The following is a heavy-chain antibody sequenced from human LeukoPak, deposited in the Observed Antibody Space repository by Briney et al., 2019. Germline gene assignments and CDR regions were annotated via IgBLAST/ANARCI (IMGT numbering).Heavy chain of an antibody. V-gene: IGHV4-39*01. CDR2: IYYSGTT. J-gene: IGHJ5*02. CDR3: ARFSSGWYTGGGGFDP. Sequence: PSETLSLTCTVSGGSISSNSHYWGWIRQSPGTGLEWIGSIYYSGTTYYNPSLKSRVTISIDTSKNQFSLKLSSVTAADTAVYYCARFSSGWYTGGGGFDPWGQGTLVTVSS. D-gene: IGHD6-19*01. CDR1: GGSISSNSHY.